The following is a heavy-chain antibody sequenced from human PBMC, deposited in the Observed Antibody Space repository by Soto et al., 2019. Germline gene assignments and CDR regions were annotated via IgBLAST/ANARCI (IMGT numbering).Heavy chain of an antibody. Sequence: QVQVQQWGAGLLKFSETLSLTCAVNGGSFSGWHWNWIRQPPGKGLEWIGEASHTGGTNYNPSLESRVTISVDRSRNQLPLKLTSVSAADTAVYYCARSRNLDVWGPGNTVIVSS. CDR2: ASHTGGT. J-gene: IGHJ6*02. CDR3: ARSRNLDV. CDR1: GGSFSGWH. V-gene: IGHV4-34*01. D-gene: IGHD1-1*01.